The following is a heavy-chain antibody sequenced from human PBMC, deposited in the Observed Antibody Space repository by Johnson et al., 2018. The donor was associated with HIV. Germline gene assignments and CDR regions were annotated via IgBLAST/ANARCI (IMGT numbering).Heavy chain of an antibody. CDR2: IRYDGSNK. Sequence: QVLLVESGGGVVQPGGSLRLSCAASGFTFSSYGMHWVRQAPGKGLEWVAFIRYDGSNKHYADSVKGRFTISRDNSKNTLFLQMNSLRAEDTAVYYCAKDAAAAALRAFDNWGQGTMVTVSS. V-gene: IGHV3-30*02. J-gene: IGHJ3*02. CDR3: AKDAAAAALRAFDN. CDR1: GFTFSSYG. D-gene: IGHD6-13*01.